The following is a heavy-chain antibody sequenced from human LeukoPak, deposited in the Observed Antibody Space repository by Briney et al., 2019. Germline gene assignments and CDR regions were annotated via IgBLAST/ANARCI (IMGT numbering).Heavy chain of an antibody. J-gene: IGHJ4*02. V-gene: IGHV1-46*01. CDR1: GYTFTSYY. CDR3: ARVYYYDSSGYHGGGYFDY. Sequence: ASVKVSCKASGYTFTSYYMHWVRQAPGQGLEWMGIINPSGGSTSYAQKFQGRVTMTTDTSTSTAYMELRSLRSDDTAVYYCARVYYYDSSGYHGGGYFDYWGQGTLVTVSS. D-gene: IGHD3-22*01. CDR2: INPSGGST.